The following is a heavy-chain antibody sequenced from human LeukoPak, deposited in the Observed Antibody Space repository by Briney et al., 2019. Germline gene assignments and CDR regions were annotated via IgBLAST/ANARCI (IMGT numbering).Heavy chain of an antibody. D-gene: IGHD6-19*01. J-gene: IGHJ4*02. CDR2: IKQDGSEK. V-gene: IGHV3-7*01. CDR1: GFALSTYW. CDR3: ARDRGSSGRLGRFDN. Sequence: GGSLRLSCAASGFALSTYWMTWVRQAPGKGLEWVANIKQDGSEKYYVDSVKGRFTISRDNAKKLLYLQMNSLRVEDTAVYYCARDRGSSGRLGRFDNWGQGTLVTVSP.